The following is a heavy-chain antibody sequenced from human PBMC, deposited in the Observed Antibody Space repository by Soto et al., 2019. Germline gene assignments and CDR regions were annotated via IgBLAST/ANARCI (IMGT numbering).Heavy chain of an antibody. CDR3: ARHRGDSSGYLEY. J-gene: IGHJ4*02. D-gene: IGHD3-22*01. Sequence: PGESLKISCKGSGYSFTTYWISWVRQMPGKGLEWMGRIDPSDSYTNYSPSFQGHVTISTDKSISTAYLQWSSLKASDTAMYYCARHRGDSSGYLEYWGQGTQVPVSP. V-gene: IGHV5-10-1*01. CDR1: GYSFTTYW. CDR2: IDPSDSYT.